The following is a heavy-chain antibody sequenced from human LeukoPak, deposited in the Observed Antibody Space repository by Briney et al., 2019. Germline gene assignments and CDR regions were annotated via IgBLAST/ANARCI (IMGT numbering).Heavy chain of an antibody. Sequence: GGSLRLSCAASGLTVRDNYMTWVRQAPGKGLEWVSFVYRGARTYYADSVKGRYTISRDNSKNTLYLQMNSLRAEDTAVYYCAKDEWELPFDYWGQGTLVTVSS. CDR2: VYRGART. J-gene: IGHJ4*02. CDR1: GLTVRDNY. V-gene: IGHV3-53*05. D-gene: IGHD1-26*01. CDR3: AKDEWELPFDY.